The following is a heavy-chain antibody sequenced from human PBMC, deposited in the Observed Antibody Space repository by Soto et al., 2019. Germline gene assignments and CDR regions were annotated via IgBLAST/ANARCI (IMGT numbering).Heavy chain of an antibody. CDR2: ISYDGSNK. J-gene: IGHJ6*02. CDR3: ARDQDILTGYYNGYYYYGMDV. D-gene: IGHD3-9*01. CDR1: GFTFSSYA. Sequence: SLRLSCAASGFTFSSYAMHWVRQAPGKGLEWVAVISYDGSNKYYADSVKGRFTISRDNSKNTLYLQMNSLRAEDTAVYYCARDQDILTGYYNGYYYYGMDVWGQGTTVTVSS. V-gene: IGHV3-30-3*01.